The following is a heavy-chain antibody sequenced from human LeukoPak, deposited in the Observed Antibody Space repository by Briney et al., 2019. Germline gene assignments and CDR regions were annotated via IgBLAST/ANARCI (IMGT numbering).Heavy chain of an antibody. CDR1: GFSFSNHR. V-gene: IGHV3-48*01. J-gene: IGHJ4*02. Sequence: GGSLRLSCAASGFSFSNHRMSWVRQAPGKGLEWVSYIRSSSRTIYYADSVKGRFTISRDNAKNSLFLQMNSLRAEDTAVYYCARDGSGRVPEMSAPDYWGQGTLVTVSS. CDR3: ARDGSGRVPEMSAPDY. CDR2: IRSSSRTI. D-gene: IGHD3-10*01.